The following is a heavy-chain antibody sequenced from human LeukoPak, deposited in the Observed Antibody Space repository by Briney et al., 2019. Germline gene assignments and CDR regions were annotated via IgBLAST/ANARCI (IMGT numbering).Heavy chain of an antibody. CDR3: ARPSRPYRSSEYFQH. V-gene: IGHV3-48*03. J-gene: IGHJ1*01. Sequence: GGSLRLSCAASGFTFSSYEMNWVRQVPGKGLEWISYISSSGSTIYFADSVKGRFTISRDNAKNSLYQQMNSLRAEDTAVYYCARPSRPYRSSEYFQHWGQGTLVTVSS. CDR2: ISSSGSTI. D-gene: IGHD6-13*01. CDR1: GFTFSSYE.